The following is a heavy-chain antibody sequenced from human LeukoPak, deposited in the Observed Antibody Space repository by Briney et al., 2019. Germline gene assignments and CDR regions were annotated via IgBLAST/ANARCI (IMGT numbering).Heavy chain of an antibody. D-gene: IGHD3-22*01. V-gene: IGHV4-34*01. CDR1: GGSFSGYY. CDR2: INHSGST. Sequence: SETLSFTCAVYGGSFSGYYWSWIRQPPGKGLEWIGEINHSGSTNYNPSLKSRVTISVDTSKNQFSLKLSSVTAADTAVYYCARLAPNYYDSSGYYLLFDYWGQGTLVTVSS. J-gene: IGHJ4*02. CDR3: ARLAPNYYDSSGYYLLFDY.